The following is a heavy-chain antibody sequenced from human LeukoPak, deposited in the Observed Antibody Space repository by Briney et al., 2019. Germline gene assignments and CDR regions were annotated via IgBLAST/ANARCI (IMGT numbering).Heavy chain of an antibody. D-gene: IGHD3-16*01. V-gene: IGHV4-34*01. J-gene: IGHJ5*02. CDR2: IYNSGST. CDR1: GGSSSDYY. Sequence: SETLSLTCVVYGGSSSDYYWSWIRQPPGKGLEWIGSIYNSGSTYYNPSLKSRVTISVDTSKNQFSLKPNSVTAADTAVYYCARHYGPWGQGTLVTVSS. CDR3: ARHYGP.